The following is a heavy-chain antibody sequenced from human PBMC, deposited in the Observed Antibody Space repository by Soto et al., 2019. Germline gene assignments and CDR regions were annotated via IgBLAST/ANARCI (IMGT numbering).Heavy chain of an antibody. Sequence: GGSLRLSCAASGFTFSSYAMSWVRQAPGKGLEWVAVISYDGSNKYYADSVKGRFTISRDNSKNTLYLQMNSLRAEDTAVYYCAKDGSEYSGYDFPYFDYWGQGTLVTVSS. J-gene: IGHJ4*02. CDR1: GFTFSSYA. V-gene: IGHV3-30*04. CDR3: AKDGSEYSGYDFPYFDY. CDR2: ISYDGSNK. D-gene: IGHD5-12*01.